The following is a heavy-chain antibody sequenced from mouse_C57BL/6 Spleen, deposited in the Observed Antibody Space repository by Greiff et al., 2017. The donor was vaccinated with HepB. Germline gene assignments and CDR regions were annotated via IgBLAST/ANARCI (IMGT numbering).Heavy chain of an antibody. D-gene: IGHD2-1*01. CDR2: ISDGGSYT. CDR3: ARGNDYAMDY. V-gene: IGHV5-4*03. J-gene: IGHJ4*01. CDR1: GFTFSSNA. Sequence: EVKVVESGGGLVKPGGSLKLSCAASGFTFSSNAMSWVRQTPEKRLEWVATISDGGSYTYYPDNVKGRFTISRDNAKNNLYLQMSHLKSEDTAMYYCARGNDYAMDYWGQGTSVTVSS.